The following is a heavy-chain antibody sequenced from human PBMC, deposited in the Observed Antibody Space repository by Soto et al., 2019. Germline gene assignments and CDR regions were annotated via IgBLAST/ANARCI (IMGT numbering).Heavy chain of an antibody. CDR3: ARGARSTVTRYGLDV. D-gene: IGHD4-4*01. Sequence: ASVKVSCKTSGYRLVDFHIHWVRQAPGQGLEWVGSLTSSRGVANYAPNFRGRVVMTRDTSITTTYMSLTRLTSDDTAIYYCARGARSTVTRYGLDVWGQGTTVTVSS. J-gene: IGHJ6*02. CDR2: LTSSRGVA. CDR1: GYRLVDFH. V-gene: IGHV1-2*02.